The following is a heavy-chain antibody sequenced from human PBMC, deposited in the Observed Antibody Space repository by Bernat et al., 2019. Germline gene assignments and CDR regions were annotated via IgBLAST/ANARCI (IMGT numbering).Heavy chain of an antibody. CDR2: IYYSGST. CDR3: AYRVVPAAMNYYYYYGMDV. V-gene: IGHV4-39*01. D-gene: IGHD2-2*01. Sequence: QLQLQESGPGLVKLSETLSLTCTVSGGSISSSSYYWGWIRQPPGKGLEWIGSIYYSGSTYYNPSLKSRVTISVDTSKNQFSLKLSSVTAADTAVYYCAYRVVPAAMNYYYYYGMDVWGQGTTVTVSS. CDR1: GGSISSSSYY. J-gene: IGHJ6*02.